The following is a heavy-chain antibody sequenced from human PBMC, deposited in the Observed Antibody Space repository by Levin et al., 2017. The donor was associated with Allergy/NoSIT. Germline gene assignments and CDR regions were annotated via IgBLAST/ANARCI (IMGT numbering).Heavy chain of an antibody. J-gene: IGHJ4*02. CDR1: GYTFTGYY. CDR2: INPNSGGT. V-gene: IGHV1-2*02. D-gene: IGHD6-19*01. CDR3: ARDLSGIGGWYVKGNFDY. Sequence: GESLKISCKASGYTFTGYYMHWVRQAPGQGLEWMGWINPNSGGTNYAQKFQGRVTMTRDTSISTAYMELSRLRSDDTAVYYCARDLSGIGGWYVKGNFDYWGQGTLVTVSS.